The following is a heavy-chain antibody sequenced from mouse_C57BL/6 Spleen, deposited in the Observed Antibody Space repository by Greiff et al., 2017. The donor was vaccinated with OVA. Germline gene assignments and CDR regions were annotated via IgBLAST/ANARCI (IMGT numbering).Heavy chain of an antibody. CDR2: IYPGDGDT. J-gene: IGHJ1*03. CDR1: GYAFSSSW. Sequence: QVQLQQSGPELVKPGASVKISCKASGYAFSSSWMHWVKQRPGKGLEWIGRIYPGDGDTNYNGKFKGKAKLTADKSSSTAYMQLSSLTSEDSAVYFGARGGLYDGYPGYVDVWGTGTTVTVSS. CDR3: ARGGLYDGYPGYVDV. D-gene: IGHD2-3*01. V-gene: IGHV1-82*01.